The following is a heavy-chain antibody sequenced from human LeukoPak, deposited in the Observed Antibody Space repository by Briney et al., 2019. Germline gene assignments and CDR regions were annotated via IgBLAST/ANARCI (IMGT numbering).Heavy chain of an antibody. Sequence: SETLSLTCAVYGGSFRGYYWGWIREPPGKGLEWTGEINQSGSTNYNPSLKSRVAISVDTSKNQFSLKLSSVTAADTAVYYCARKGGRYYGSGSYSSNWFDPWGQGTLVTVSS. CDR3: ARKGGRYYGSGSYSSNWFDP. D-gene: IGHD3-10*01. V-gene: IGHV4-34*01. CDR2: INQSGST. J-gene: IGHJ5*02. CDR1: GGSFRGYY.